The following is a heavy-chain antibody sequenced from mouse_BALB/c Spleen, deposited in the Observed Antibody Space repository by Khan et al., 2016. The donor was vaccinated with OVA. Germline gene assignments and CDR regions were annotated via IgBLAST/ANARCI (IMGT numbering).Heavy chain of an antibody. CDR1: GYTFTSYG. D-gene: IGHD2-10*01. J-gene: IGHJ4*01. CDR2: INTYTGEP. CDR3: ARPPYFSYTLDY. Sequence: QIQLVQSGPELKKPGETVKISCKASGYTFTSYGMNWVKQSPGKALRWMGWINTYTGEPTYTDDFKGRFAFSLATSASTAYLQINNLKNEDTATDFCARPPYFSYTLDYWGQGTSVTVSS. V-gene: IGHV9-3-1*01.